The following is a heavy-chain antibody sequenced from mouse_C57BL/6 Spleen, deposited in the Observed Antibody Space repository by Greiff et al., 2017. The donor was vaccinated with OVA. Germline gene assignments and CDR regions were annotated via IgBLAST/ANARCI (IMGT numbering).Heavy chain of an antibody. Sequence: DVQLVESGGGLVQPKGSLKLSCAASGFTFNTYAMHWVRQAPGKGLEWVARISSKSSNSASYYADSVKDRFTISRDDSQSMLYLQRNNQETEDTAMYYCVREGYYEGEFDYWGKGTTLTVAS. CDR1: GFTFNTYA. CDR2: ISSKSSNSAS. J-gene: IGHJ2*01. V-gene: IGHV10-3*01. D-gene: IGHD2-4*01. CDR3: VREGYYEGEFDY.